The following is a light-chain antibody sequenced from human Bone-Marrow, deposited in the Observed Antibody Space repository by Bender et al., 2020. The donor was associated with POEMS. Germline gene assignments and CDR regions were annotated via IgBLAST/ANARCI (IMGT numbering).Light chain of an antibody. CDR3: CSYAGSTTVV. V-gene: IGLV2-11*01. CDR2: DVT. J-gene: IGLJ2*01. CDR1: SGDVGGYDY. Sequence: QSALTQPRSVSGSPGQSVTISCAGTSGDVGGYDYVSWYQQHPGKAPKLLIYDVTRRPSGVPLRFSGSKSVNTASLTISGLQADDEADYYCCSYAGSTTVVFGGGTKVTVL.